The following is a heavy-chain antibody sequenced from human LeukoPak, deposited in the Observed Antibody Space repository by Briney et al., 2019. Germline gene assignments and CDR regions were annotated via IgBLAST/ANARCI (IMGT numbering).Heavy chain of an antibody. V-gene: IGHV4-61*01. CDR2: IYNSGHT. CDR1: GGSVSSGSYY. J-gene: IGHJ4*02. CDR3: ARGVASIAAHYD. Sequence: SETLSLTCTVSGGSVSSGSYYWSWIRQPPGKGLEWIGFIYNSGHTSYNPSLKSRVTISADTSKNQFSLKLSSVTAADTAVYYCARGVASIAAHYDWGQGTLVTVSS. D-gene: IGHD6-6*01.